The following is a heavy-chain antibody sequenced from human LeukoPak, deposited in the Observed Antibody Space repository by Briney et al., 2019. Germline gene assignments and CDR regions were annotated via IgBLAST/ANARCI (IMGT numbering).Heavy chain of an antibody. V-gene: IGHV4-34*01. J-gene: IGHJ6*03. CDR1: GGSFSGYY. D-gene: IGHD1-26*01. CDR2: INHSGST. CDR3: VSAGGYYYYMDV. Sequence: SETLPRTCAVYGGSFSGYYWSWIRQPPGKGLEWIGEINHSGSTNYNPSLKSRVTISVDTSKNQFSLKLSSVTAADTAVYYCVSAGGYYYYMDVWGKGTTVTVSS.